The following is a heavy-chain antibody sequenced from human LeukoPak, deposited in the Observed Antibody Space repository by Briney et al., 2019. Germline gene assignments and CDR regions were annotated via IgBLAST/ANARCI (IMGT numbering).Heavy chain of an antibody. D-gene: IGHD3-10*01. CDR3: AGMVRGVIVTDAFDI. V-gene: IGHV4-59*01. J-gene: IGHJ3*02. Sequence: SETLSLTCTVSGGSISSYYWSWIRQPPGKGLEWIGYIYYSGSANYNPSLKSRVTISVDTSKNQFSLKLSSVTAADTAVYYCAGMVRGVIVTDAFDIWGQGTMVTVSS. CDR1: GGSISSYY. CDR2: IYYSGSA.